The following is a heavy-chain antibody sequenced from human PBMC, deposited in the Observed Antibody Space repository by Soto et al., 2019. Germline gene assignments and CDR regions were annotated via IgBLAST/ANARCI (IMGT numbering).Heavy chain of an antibody. CDR2: SSTYNGNT. CDR3: ARIWYCGGDCYSDGFDI. J-gene: IGHJ3*02. V-gene: IGHV1-18*04. Sequence: QVRLVQSGAEVKKPGASVKVACKASGYNFTNYGISWMRQAPGQGLAWMGWSSTYNGNTKYAQKVQGRVTMTTDTATSTAYMDLRSLRSDDTAVYYCARIWYCGGDCYSDGFDIWGQGTMVTVSS. CDR1: GYNFTNYG. D-gene: IGHD2-21*02.